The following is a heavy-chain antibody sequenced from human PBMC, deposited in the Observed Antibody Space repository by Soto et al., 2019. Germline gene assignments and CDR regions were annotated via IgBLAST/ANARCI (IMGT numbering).Heavy chain of an antibody. D-gene: IGHD4-17*01. J-gene: IGHJ6*02. Sequence: GGSLRLSCAASGFTFSSYAMSWVRQAPGKGLEWVSAISGSDNTTYYADSVKGRFTISRDNSEKTLYLQMNSLRAEDTAVYYCAKDYGDWTGLYYYGMDVWGQGTTVTVSS. CDR3: AKDYGDWTGLYYYGMDV. V-gene: IGHV3-23*01. CDR1: GFTFSSYA. CDR2: ISGSDNTT.